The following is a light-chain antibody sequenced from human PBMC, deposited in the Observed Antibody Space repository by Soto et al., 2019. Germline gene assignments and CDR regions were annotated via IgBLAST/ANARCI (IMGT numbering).Light chain of an antibody. CDR2: EVT. Sequence: QSVLTQPPSASGSPGQSVTISCTGTSTDVGAYNYVSWYQQHPGKAPKLMIYEVTKRPSGVPDHFSGSKSGNTASLTVSGIQTEDEADYYCGSHAGNSNLVFGGGTKLTVL. J-gene: IGLJ3*02. V-gene: IGLV2-8*01. CDR3: GSHAGNSNLV. CDR1: STDVGAYNY.